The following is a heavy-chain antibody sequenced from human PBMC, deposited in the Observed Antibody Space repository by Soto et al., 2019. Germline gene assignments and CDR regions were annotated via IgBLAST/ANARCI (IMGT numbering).Heavy chain of an antibody. J-gene: IGHJ3*02. D-gene: IGHD2-2*01. CDR3: ARDRVVVVPAAIDAFDI. CDR1: GDSVSSNSAA. CDR2: TYYRSKWYN. Sequence: SQTLSLTCVISGDSVSSNSAAWNWIRQSPSRGLEWLGRTYYRSKWYNDYAVSVKSRITINPDTSKNQFSLQLNSVTPGDTAVYYCARDRVVVVPAAIDAFDIWGQGTMVTVSS. V-gene: IGHV6-1*01.